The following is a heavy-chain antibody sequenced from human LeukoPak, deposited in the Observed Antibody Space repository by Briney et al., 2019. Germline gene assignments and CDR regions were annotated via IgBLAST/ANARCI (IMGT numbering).Heavy chain of an antibody. CDR1: GSTFSDYY. CDR3: AKVKLYNWFDP. Sequence: PGGSLRLSCAASGSTFSDYYMSWIRQAPGKGLERVSAISGSGGSTYYADSVKGRFTISRDNSKNTLYLQMNSLRAEDTAVYYCAKVKLYNWFDPWGQGTLVTVSS. V-gene: IGHV3-23*01. D-gene: IGHD5-18*01. J-gene: IGHJ5*02. CDR2: ISGSGGST.